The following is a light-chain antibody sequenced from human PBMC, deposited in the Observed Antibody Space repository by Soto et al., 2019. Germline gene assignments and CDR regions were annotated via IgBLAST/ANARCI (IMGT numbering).Light chain of an antibody. CDR1: QGIRND. Sequence: DIKMTQSPSSLSASVGDRVTITCRASQGIRNDLAWYQQNPGKAPKRLIYAASSLQSGVPSRFSGNGSGTDFTLTISSLQPEDFATYYWQQSYSPLWTFGHGTMVNIK. CDR2: AAS. V-gene: IGKV1-39*01. J-gene: IGKJ1*01. CDR3: QQSYSPLWT.